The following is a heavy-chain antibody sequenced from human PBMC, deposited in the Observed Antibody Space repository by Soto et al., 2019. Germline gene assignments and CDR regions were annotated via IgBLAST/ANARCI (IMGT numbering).Heavy chain of an antibody. CDR2: IYYSGST. V-gene: IGHV4-31*03. J-gene: IGHJ3*02. CDR1: GGSISSGGYY. Sequence: SETLSLTCTVSGGSISSGGYYWSWIRQHPGKGLEWIGYIYYSGSTYYNPSLKSRVTISVDTSKNQFSLKLSSVTAADTAVYYCARLYDDDAFDIWGQGTMVTVSS. CDR3: ARLYDDDAFDI. D-gene: IGHD5-12*01.